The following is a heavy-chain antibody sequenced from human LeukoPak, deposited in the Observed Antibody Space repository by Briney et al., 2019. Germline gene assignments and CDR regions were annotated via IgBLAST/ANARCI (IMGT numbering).Heavy chain of an antibody. CDR3: ARDGPMVRGVRRVGSFDY. D-gene: IGHD3-10*01. CDR2: ISAYNGNT. V-gene: IGHV1-18*01. Sequence: GASVKVSCKASGYTFTSYGISWVRQAPGQGLEWMGWISAYNGNTNYAQKLQGRVTMTTDTSTSTAYMELRSLKSEDTAVYYCARDGPMVRGVRRVGSFDYWGQGTLVTVSS. CDR1: GYTFTSYG. J-gene: IGHJ4*02.